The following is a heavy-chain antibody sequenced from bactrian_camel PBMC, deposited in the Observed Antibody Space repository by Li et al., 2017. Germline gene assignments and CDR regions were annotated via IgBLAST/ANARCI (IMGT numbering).Heavy chain of an antibody. D-gene: IGHD3*01. V-gene: IGHV3S54*01. CDR2: IYNGGVST. J-gene: IGHJ6*01. Sequence: VQLVESGGGSVQTGGSLRLSCSSSGSISRSNAMGWFRQASGREREGVAFIYNGGVSTYYDDSVKGRFTISHDSAKKTLYLQMNSLKPEDTAMYYCAADQTCYNGKWPTKWGYWGQGTQVTVS. CDR1: GSISRSNA. CDR3: AADQTCYNGKWPTKWGY.